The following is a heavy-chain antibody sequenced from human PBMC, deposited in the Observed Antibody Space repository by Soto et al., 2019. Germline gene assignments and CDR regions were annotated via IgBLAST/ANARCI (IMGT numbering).Heavy chain of an antibody. Sequence: QAGGSLRLSCVVSGFSLSDSAIHWVRQASGKGLEWFGRVRSKTQNYATEFAASVRGRFTISRDESKKTIYLHMSGLKTEDTAVYYCTRHTVDYWGQGTPVTVSS. D-gene: IGHD4-4*01. CDR2: VRSKTQNYAT. J-gene: IGHJ4*02. V-gene: IGHV3-73*01. CDR3: TRHTVDY. CDR1: GFSLSDSA.